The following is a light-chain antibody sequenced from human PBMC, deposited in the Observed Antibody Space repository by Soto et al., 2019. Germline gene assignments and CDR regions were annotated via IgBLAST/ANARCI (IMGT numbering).Light chain of an antibody. J-gene: IGLJ1*01. V-gene: IGLV2-23*01. Sequence: QSALTQPASVSGSPGQSIPISCAGTSSDVGSYNLVSWYQNHPGKAPKLMIYEDSKRPSGASNRFSGSKSGNTASLTLSGLQSADEADSFSFSYAGSSTYVFGTGTKVTVL. CDR1: SSDVGSYNL. CDR3: FSYAGSSTYV. CDR2: EDS.